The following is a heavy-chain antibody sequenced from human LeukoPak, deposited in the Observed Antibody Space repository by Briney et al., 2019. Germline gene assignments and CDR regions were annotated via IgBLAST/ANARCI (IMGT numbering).Heavy chain of an antibody. Sequence: SETLSLNCSVSGGSISSSSHTWGWIRQSPGKGLQWIGSIYYSGATYHNPPLKSRVTMSLDMSKNHFSLKLTSVTAADTAVYYCVREEFVIFGVGPALGWGQGTLVIVSS. J-gene: IGHJ4*02. CDR3: VREEFVIFGVGPALG. V-gene: IGHV4-39*07. D-gene: IGHD3-3*01. CDR2: IYYSGAT. CDR1: GGSISSSSHT.